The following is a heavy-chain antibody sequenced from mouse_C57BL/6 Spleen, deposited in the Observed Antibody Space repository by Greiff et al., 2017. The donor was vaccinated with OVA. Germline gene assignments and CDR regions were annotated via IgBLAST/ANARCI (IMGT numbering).Heavy chain of an antibody. CDR1: GFTFSSYG. D-gene: IGHD2-1*01. Sequence: EVKVVESGGDLVKPGGSLKLSCAASGFTFSSYGMSWVRQTPDKRLEWVATISSGGSYTYYPDSVKGRFTISRDNAKNTLYLQMSSLKSEDTAVYYCARRDGNYSAGFAYWGQGTLVTVSA. V-gene: IGHV5-6*02. CDR3: ARRDGNYSAGFAY. J-gene: IGHJ3*01. CDR2: ISSGGSYT.